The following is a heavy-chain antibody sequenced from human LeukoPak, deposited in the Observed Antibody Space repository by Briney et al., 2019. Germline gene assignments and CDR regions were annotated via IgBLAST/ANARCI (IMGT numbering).Heavy chain of an antibody. CDR1: GGSVSGSY. V-gene: IGHV4-59*08. CDR3: ARHPFATPFDF. J-gene: IGHJ4*02. CDR2: VYHTGNT. Sequence: PSETLSLTCTVSGGSVSGSYWSWLRLPPGKGLEWIGYVYHTGNTNYNPSLRSRATISLDTSKNDVTLNLRSVTAADTAIYYCARHPFATPFDFWGRGTLVTVSS.